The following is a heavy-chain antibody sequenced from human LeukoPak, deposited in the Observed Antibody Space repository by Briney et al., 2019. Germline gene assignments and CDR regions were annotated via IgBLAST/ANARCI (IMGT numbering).Heavy chain of an antibody. J-gene: IGHJ5*02. D-gene: IGHD3-10*01. CDR2: IYYSGST. V-gene: IGHV4-39*02. CDR3: ARGHYFASGNYYRGWFDP. Sequence: PSETLSLTCTVSGGSISSTYYYWGWIRQPPGKGLEWIGTIYYSGSTYYNPSLKSRVTISVDTSKNHFSLRLSSVTAADTAVYCCARGHYFASGNYYRGWFDPWGQGSLVTVSS. CDR1: GGSISSTYYY.